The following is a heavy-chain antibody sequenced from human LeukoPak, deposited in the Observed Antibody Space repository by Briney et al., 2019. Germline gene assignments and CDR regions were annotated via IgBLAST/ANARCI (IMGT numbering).Heavy chain of an antibody. CDR3: ARENSSSGYYYYMDV. CDR2: IYYSGST. CDR1: GGSISSGDYY. J-gene: IGHJ6*03. Sequence: SQTLSLTCTVSGGSISSGDYYWSWIRQPPGKGLEWIGYIYYSGSTYYNPSLKSRVTISVDTSKNQFSLKLSSVTAADTAVYYCARENSSSGYYYYMDVWGRGTTVTVSS. V-gene: IGHV4-30-4*08. D-gene: IGHD6-6*01.